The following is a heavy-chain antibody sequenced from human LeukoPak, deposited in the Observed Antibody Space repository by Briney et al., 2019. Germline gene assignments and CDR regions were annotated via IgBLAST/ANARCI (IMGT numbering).Heavy chain of an antibody. CDR3: ARVPITIAFDY. CDR2: IYTSGST. D-gene: IGHD3-10*01. V-gene: IGHV4-61*02. Sequence: SQTLSLTCTVSGGSISSGSYYWSWIRQPAGKGLEWIGRIYTSGSTYYNPSLKSRVTISVDTSKNQFSLKLSSVTAADMAVYYCARVPITIAFDYWGQGTLVTVSS. CDR1: GGSISSGSYY. J-gene: IGHJ4*02.